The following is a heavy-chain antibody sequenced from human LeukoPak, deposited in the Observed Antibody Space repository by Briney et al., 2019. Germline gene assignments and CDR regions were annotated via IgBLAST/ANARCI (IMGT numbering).Heavy chain of an antibody. V-gene: IGHV4-59*01. D-gene: IGHD3-3*01. Sequence: SETLSLTCTVSGGSISSYYWSWIRQPPGKGLERIGYIYYSGSTNYNPSLKSRVTISVDTSKNQFSLKLRSVTAADTAVYYCARGGPPVTIFGVVISWFDPWGQGTLVTVSS. CDR2: IYYSGST. J-gene: IGHJ5*02. CDR1: GGSISSYY. CDR3: ARGGPPVTIFGVVISWFDP.